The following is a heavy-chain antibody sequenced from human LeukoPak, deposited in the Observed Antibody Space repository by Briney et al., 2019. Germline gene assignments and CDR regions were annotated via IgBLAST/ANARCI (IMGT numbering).Heavy chain of an antibody. V-gene: IGHV4-4*07. CDR3: ARSSYGSGRYGPQFDY. J-gene: IGHJ4*02. D-gene: IGHD3-10*01. Sequence: SETLSLTCTVSGDSISSFYWSWIRQPAGKGLEWIGRIYTSGSTNYNPSLKSRVTMSVDTSKNQFSLKLSSVTAADTAVYYCARSSYGSGRYGPQFDYWGQGTLVTVSS. CDR2: IYTSGST. CDR1: GDSISSFY.